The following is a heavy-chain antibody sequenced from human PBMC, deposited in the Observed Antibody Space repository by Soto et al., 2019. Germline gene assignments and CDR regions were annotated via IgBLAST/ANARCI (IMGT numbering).Heavy chain of an antibody. CDR2: ISAYNGNT. D-gene: IGHD5-12*01. CDR3: ARVDIVATVGDYYYGLDV. Sequence: ASVKVSCKASGYTFTSYGISWVRQAPGQGLEWMGWISAYNGNTNYAQKLQGRVTMTTDTSTSTAYMELRSLRSDDTAVYYCARVDIVATVGDYYYGLDVWGQGTTVTVSS. J-gene: IGHJ6*02. V-gene: IGHV1-18*04. CDR1: GYTFTSYG.